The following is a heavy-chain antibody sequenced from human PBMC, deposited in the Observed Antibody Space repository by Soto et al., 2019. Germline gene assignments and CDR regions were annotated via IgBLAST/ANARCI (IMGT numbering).Heavy chain of an antibody. CDR3: ATWSGKINWFDP. D-gene: IGHD3-3*01. CDR2: FDPEDGET. Sequence: ASVKVSCKVSGYTLTELSMHWVRQAPGKGLEWMGGFDPEDGETIYAQKFQDRVTMTEDTSTDTAYMELSSLRSEDTAVYYCATWSGKINWFDPWGQGTLVTVSS. J-gene: IGHJ5*02. CDR1: GYTLTELS. V-gene: IGHV1-24*01.